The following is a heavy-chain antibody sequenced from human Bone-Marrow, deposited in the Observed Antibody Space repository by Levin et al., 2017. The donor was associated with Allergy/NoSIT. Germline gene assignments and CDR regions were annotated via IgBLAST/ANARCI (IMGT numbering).Heavy chain of an antibody. Sequence: LSLTCVTSGFTFSSYFMSWVRQAPGKGLEWVANIKQDGSEKYYVDSVKGRFTISRDNAKNSLYLHMYSLRAEDTAVYYCARDGYSGAQDFWGQGTLVTVSS. CDR1: GFTFSSYF. V-gene: IGHV3-7*04. CDR3: ARDGYSGAQDF. CDR2: IKQDGSEK. J-gene: IGHJ4*02. D-gene: IGHD1-26*01.